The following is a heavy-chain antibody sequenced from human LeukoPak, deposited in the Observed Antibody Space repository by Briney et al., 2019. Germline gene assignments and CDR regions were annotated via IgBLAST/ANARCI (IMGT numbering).Heavy chain of an antibody. CDR1: RGSVKTYS. V-gene: IGHV4-59*08. J-gene: IGHJ6*02. Sequence: SETLSLTCTVSRGSVKTYSWSWVRQPPGKGQEWIGYVSYSGAANYNPSLKSRVTISVDTSKNQFSLKLSSVTAADTAVYYCARHPVGPGGLDVWGQGTTVTVSS. CDR3: ARHPVGPGGLDV. CDR2: VSYSGAA.